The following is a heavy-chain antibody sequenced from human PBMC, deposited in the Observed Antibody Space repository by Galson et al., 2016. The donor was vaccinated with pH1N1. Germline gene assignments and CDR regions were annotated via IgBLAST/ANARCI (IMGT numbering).Heavy chain of an antibody. Sequence: CAISGDSVSSNSAAWNWIRQSPSRGLEWLGRTYYRSKWYNDYAVSVKSRITINPDTSKNQFSLQLNSVTPEDTAVYYCARDGIAASGIRRDQYYFDYWGQGTLVTCS. V-gene: IGHV6-1*01. CDR2: TYYRSKWYN. CDR1: GDSVSSNSAA. D-gene: IGHD6-13*01. J-gene: IGHJ4*02. CDR3: ARDGIAASGIRRDQYYFDY.